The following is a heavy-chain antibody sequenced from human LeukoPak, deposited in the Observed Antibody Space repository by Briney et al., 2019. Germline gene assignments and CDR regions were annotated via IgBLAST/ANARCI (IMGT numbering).Heavy chain of an antibody. Sequence: ASVKVSCKASGYTFTSYGISWVRQAPGQGLEWMGWISAYNGNTNYAQKLQGRVTMTTDTSTSTAYMELRSLRSDDTAVYYCARAHAWSSSWYKYYYYYMDVWGKGTTVTVSS. V-gene: IGHV1-18*01. J-gene: IGHJ6*03. D-gene: IGHD6-13*01. CDR1: GYTFTSYG. CDR3: ARAHAWSSSWYKYYYYYMDV. CDR2: ISAYNGNT.